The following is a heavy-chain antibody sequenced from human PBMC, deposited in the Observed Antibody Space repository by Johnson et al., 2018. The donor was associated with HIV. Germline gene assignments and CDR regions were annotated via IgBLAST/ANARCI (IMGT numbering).Heavy chain of an antibody. J-gene: IGHJ3*02. CDR1: GFTFSSYW. CDR2: VKQDGSEK. Sequence: VQLVESGGGLVQPGGSLRLSCAASGFTFSSYWMAWVRQAPGKGLEWVANVKQDGSEKNYVDSVKGRFTISRENAKNSLYLQMNSLRAGDTAVYYCARGPSVVTLHALDIWGQGTTVIVSS. V-gene: IGHV3-7*04. D-gene: IGHD4-23*01. CDR3: ARGPSVVTLHALDI.